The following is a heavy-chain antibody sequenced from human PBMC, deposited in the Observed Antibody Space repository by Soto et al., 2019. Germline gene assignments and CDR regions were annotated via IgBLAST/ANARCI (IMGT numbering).Heavy chain of an antibody. J-gene: IGHJ6*02. CDR2: IIPIFGTA. CDR1: GGTFSSYA. Sequence: GASVKVSCKASGGTFSSYAISWVRQAPGQGLEWMGGIIPIFGTANYAQKFQGRVTITADESTSTAYMELSSLRSEDTAVYYCARIQLSGYDGLSGYYYGMDVWGQGTTVTVSS. CDR3: ARIQLSGYDGLSGYYYGMDV. V-gene: IGHV1-69*13. D-gene: IGHD5-12*01.